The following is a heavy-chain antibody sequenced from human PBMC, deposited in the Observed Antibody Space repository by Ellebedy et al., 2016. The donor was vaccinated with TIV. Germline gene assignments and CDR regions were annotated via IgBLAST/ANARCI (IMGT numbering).Heavy chain of an antibody. Sequence: GESLKISCAASGFTFSGYGMNWVRQAPGKGLGWVSSISSNSNYIYYADSVRGRFTISRDNAKKSLYLQMNSLRAEDTAVYYCARGAMAAAGDDYWGQGTLVTVSS. CDR3: ARGAMAAAGDDY. J-gene: IGHJ4*02. V-gene: IGHV3-21*01. CDR2: ISSNSNYI. D-gene: IGHD6-13*01. CDR1: GFTFSGYG.